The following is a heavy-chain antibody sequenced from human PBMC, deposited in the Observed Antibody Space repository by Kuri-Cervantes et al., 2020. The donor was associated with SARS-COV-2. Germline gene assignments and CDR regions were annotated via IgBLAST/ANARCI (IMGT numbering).Heavy chain of an antibody. Sequence: GGPLRLSCAASGFTFSDYYMSWIRQAPGKGLEWVSYISSSSSYANYADSVKGRFTISRDNAKNSLYLQMNSLRAEDTAVYYCARHPYYDFWSGYTEYNWFDPWGQGTLVTVSS. D-gene: IGHD3-3*01. V-gene: IGHV3-11*03. J-gene: IGHJ5*02. CDR1: GFTFSDYY. CDR2: ISSSSSYA. CDR3: ARHPYYDFWSGYTEYNWFDP.